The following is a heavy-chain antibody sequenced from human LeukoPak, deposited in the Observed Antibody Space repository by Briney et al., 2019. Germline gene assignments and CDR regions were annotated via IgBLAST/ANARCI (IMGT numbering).Heavy chain of an antibody. CDR3: TTYHIVVVTKPFDY. CDR1: GFTFSNAW. Sequence: GGSLRLSCAASGFTFSNAWMSWVRQAPGKGLEWVGRIKSKTDGGTTDYAAPVKGRFTISRDDSKNTLYLQMSSLKTEDTAVYYCTTYHIVVVTKPFDYWGQGTLVTVSS. D-gene: IGHD2-21*02. CDR2: IKSKTDGGTT. J-gene: IGHJ4*02. V-gene: IGHV3-15*01.